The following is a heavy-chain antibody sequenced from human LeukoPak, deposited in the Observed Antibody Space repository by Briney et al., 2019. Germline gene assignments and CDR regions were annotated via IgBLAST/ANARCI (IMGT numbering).Heavy chain of an antibody. CDR3: ARGSGGRTIWVVVPAAQSSNYYYYGMDV. D-gene: IGHD2-2*01. CDR1: GFTFSSYA. CDR2: ISYDGSNK. V-gene: IGHV3-30-3*01. J-gene: IGHJ6*02. Sequence: GRSLRLSCAASGFTFSSYAMHWVRQAPGKGLEWVAVISYDGSNKHYADSVKGRFTISGDNSKNTLYLQMNSLRAEDTAVYYCARGSGGRTIWVVVPAAQSSNYYYYGMDVWGQGTTVTVSS.